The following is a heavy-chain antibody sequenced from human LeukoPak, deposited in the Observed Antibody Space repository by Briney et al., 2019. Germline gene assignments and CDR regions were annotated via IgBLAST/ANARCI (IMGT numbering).Heavy chain of an antibody. CDR3: ARSNYYDKSYYFDY. CDR1: GYSFTSYW. CDR2: IYPGDSDT. D-gene: IGHD3-22*01. V-gene: IGHV5-51*01. Sequence: GESLKISCKGSGYSFTSYWIGCVRQMPGKGLEWMGIIYPGDSDTRYSPSFQGQVTIAADKSISTAYLQWSSLKASDTVMYYWARSNYYDKSYYFDYWGQGTLVTVSS. J-gene: IGHJ4*02.